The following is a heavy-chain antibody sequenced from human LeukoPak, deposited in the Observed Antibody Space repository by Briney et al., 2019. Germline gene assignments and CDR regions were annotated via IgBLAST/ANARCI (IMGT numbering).Heavy chain of an antibody. V-gene: IGHV3-53*01. CDR3: ARVGPYYFDH. CDR2: IYSGGTT. J-gene: IGHJ4*02. CDR1: GFTASNNY. Sequence: PGGSLRLSCAASGFTASNNYMTWVRQAPGKGLEWVSVIYSGGTTYYADSVKGRFTISRDNSKNTLYLQMNSLRAEDTAVYYCARVGPYYFDHWGQGTLVTVSS.